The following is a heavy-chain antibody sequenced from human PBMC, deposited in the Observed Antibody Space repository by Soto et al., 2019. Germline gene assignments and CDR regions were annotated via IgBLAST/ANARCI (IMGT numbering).Heavy chain of an antibody. D-gene: IGHD2-8*02. Sequence: PSETLSLTCAVSGVSINSSNWWSWVRQPPGKGLEWIGEIYHSGSTNYNPSLKSRVTISVDKSKNQFSLKLTSVTAADTAVYYCARDKITGLFDYWGQGTLVTVSS. CDR2: IYHSGST. CDR1: GVSINSSNW. J-gene: IGHJ4*02. CDR3: ARDKITGLFDY. V-gene: IGHV4-4*02.